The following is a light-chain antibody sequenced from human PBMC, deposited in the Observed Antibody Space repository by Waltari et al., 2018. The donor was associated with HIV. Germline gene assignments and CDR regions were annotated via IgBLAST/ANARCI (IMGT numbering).Light chain of an antibody. CDR1: SSDIGGFNY. V-gene: IGLV2-14*01. Sequence: QSALTQPASVSGSPGQSITISCTGTSSDIGGFNYVSWYQHHPGKAPKLIISEVNSRPSGVSDRFSGYKSGNTASLTISGLQTEDEADYYCSSYSRSNTPVLFGGGAKLTVL. CDR2: EVN. CDR3: SSYSRSNTPVL. J-gene: IGLJ2*01.